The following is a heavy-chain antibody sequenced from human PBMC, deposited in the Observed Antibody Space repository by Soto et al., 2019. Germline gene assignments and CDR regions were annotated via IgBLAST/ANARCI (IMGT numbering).Heavy chain of an antibody. CDR3: ARSPYGSGYYNAIDY. Sequence: ASVKVSCKASGSTLIRSDIHWMRQPPGQGLEWMGLINPSGGSTTYAQKFQGRVTMTRDTSTSTVYMDLSSLRSEDSAVYFFARSPYGSGYYNAIDYWGQGTRVTVSS. D-gene: IGHD3-22*01. CDR2: INPSGGST. J-gene: IGHJ4*02. CDR1: GSTLIRSD. V-gene: IGHV1-46*01.